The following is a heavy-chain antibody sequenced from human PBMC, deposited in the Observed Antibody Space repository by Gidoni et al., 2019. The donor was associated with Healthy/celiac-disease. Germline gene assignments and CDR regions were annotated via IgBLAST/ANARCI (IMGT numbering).Heavy chain of an antibody. Sequence: QLQLQESGPGLVQPSESLSLTCTFSGGSLRSSSYYWGWIRQPPGKGLEWIGSIYYRGRTYYNPSLKSRVTISVDTSKNQFSLKLSSVTAADTTVYYCARPPYYYDSSGYYYKDWYFDLWGRGTLVTVSS. CDR3: ARPPYYYDSSGYYYKDWYFDL. CDR1: GGSLRSSSYY. CDR2: IYYRGRT. V-gene: IGHV4-39*01. J-gene: IGHJ2*01. D-gene: IGHD3-22*01.